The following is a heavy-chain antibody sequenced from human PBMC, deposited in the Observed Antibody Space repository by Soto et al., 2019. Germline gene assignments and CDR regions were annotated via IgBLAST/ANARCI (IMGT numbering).Heavy chain of an antibody. CDR2: IIPALGTA. CDR3: ARPDFGDYGYVDL. CDR1: GGTFSSHT. Sequence: QDQLVQSGAEVKKPGSSVKVSCKASGGTFSSHTFSWVRQAPGQGLEWMGRIIPALGTATYAQKFQGRVTITADESATTVYMELNSLRSEDTAVYYCARPDFGDYGYVDLWGRGTLVTVSS. V-gene: IGHV1-69*08. J-gene: IGHJ2*01. D-gene: IGHD4-17*01.